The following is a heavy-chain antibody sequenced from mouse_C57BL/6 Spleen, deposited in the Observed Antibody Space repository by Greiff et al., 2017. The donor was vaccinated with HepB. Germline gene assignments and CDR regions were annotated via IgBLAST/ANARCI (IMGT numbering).Heavy chain of an antibody. CDR1: GFTFSSYG. J-gene: IGHJ2*01. V-gene: IGHV5-6*01. D-gene: IGHD1-1*01. CDR2: SSSGGSYT. Sequence: EVKLVESGGDLVKPGGSLKLSCAASGFTFSSYGMSWVRQTPDKRLEWVATSSSGGSYTYYPDSVKGRITISRDNAENTLYQQMSSLKTEDTAMYYCARQNGSSYFDYWGQGTTLTVSS. CDR3: ARQNGSSYFDY.